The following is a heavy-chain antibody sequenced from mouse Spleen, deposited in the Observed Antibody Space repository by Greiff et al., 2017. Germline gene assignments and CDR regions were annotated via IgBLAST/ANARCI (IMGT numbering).Heavy chain of an antibody. J-gene: IGHJ2*01. CDR2: IYPYNGGT. D-gene: IGHD3-2*01. CDR3: ARWDSSGLDY. V-gene: IGHV1S29*02. CDR1: GYTFTDYN. Sequence: EVQRVESGPELVKPGASVKISCKASGYTFTDYNMHWVKQSHGKSLEWIGYIYPYNGGTGYNQKFKSKATLTVDNSSSTAYMELRSLTSEDSAVYYCARWDSSGLDYWGQGTTLTVSS.